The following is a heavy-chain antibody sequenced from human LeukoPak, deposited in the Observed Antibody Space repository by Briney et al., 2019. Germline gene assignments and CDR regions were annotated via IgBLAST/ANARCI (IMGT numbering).Heavy chain of an antibody. Sequence: PGGSLRLSCAASGFTFSSYAMSWVRQTPGKGLEWVSAISGSGGSTYYADSVKGRFTISRDNSKNTLYLQMNSLRAEDTAVYYCAKAYSSPNSYYFDYWGQGTLVTVSS. J-gene: IGHJ4*02. CDR2: ISGSGGST. D-gene: IGHD6-13*01. V-gene: IGHV3-23*01. CDR3: AKAYSSPNSYYFDY. CDR1: GFTFSSYA.